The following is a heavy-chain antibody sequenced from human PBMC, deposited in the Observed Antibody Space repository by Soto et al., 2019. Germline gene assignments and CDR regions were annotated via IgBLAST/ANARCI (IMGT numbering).Heavy chain of an antibody. J-gene: IGHJ6*02. CDR1: GGSISSSSYY. CDR2: IYYSGST. D-gene: IGHD3-3*01. Sequence: SETLSLTCTVSGGSISSSSYYWGWIRQPPGKGLEWIGSIYYSGSTYYNPSLKSRVTISVDTSKNQFSLKLSSVTAADTAVYYCARLLRPSAWEPIFVRSGYYAHNYYYGMDVWGQGTTVTVSS. CDR3: ARLLRPSAWEPIFVRSGYYAHNYYYGMDV. V-gene: IGHV4-39*01.